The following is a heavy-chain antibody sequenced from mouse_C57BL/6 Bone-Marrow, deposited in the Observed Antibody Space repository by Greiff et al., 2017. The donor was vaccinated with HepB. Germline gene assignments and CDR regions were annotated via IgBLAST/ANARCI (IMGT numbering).Heavy chain of an antibody. D-gene: IGHD4-1*01. V-gene: IGHV5-6*01. CDR1: GFTFSSYG. J-gene: IGHJ4*01. CDR2: ISSGGSYT. CDR3: ARHLGAMDY. Sequence: EVQLVESGGDLVKPGGSLKLSCAASGFTFSSYGMSWVRQTPDKRLEWVATISSGGSYTYYPDSAKGRFTISRDNAKNTLYLQMSSLKSEDTAMYYCARHLGAMDYWGQGTSVTVSS.